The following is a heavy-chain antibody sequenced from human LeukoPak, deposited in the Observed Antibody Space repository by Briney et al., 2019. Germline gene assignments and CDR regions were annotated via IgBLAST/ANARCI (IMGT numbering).Heavy chain of an antibody. J-gene: IGHJ4*02. Sequence: GGSLRLSCTASGFTFSDYYMSWIRQAPGKGLEWISFISNSGSTIYYADSVKGRFAISGDNGKSSLYLLMNSLRAEDTAVYYCARASGITGITGVFWGQGTLVTVSS. CDR2: ISNSGSTI. CDR1: GFTFSDYY. CDR3: ARASGITGITGVF. V-gene: IGHV3-11*01. D-gene: IGHD1-20*01.